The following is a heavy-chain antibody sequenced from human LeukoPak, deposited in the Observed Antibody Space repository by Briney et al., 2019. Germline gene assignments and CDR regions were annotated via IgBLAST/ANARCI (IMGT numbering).Heavy chain of an antibody. D-gene: IGHD3-22*01. Sequence: PGRSLRLSCAASGFTFSSYAMNWVRQDPGKELEGVAVISYDGSNKYYADSVKGRFTISRDNSKNTLYLQMNSLRAEDTAVYYCASPPYYDSSGYFDYWGQGTLVTVSS. CDR2: ISYDGSNK. J-gene: IGHJ4*02. CDR3: ASPPYYDSSGYFDY. V-gene: IGHV3-30-3*01. CDR1: GFTFSSYA.